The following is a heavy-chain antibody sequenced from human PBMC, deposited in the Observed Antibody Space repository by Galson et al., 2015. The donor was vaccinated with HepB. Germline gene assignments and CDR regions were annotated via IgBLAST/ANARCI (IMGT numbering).Heavy chain of an antibody. Sequence: ETLSLTCAVYGGSFSGYYWSWIRQPPGKGLEWIGEINHSGSTNYNPSLKSRVTISVDTSKNQFSLKLSSVTAADTAVYYCARVRGVSEYIVVVPAAIRYFDYWGQGTLVTVSS. V-gene: IGHV4-34*01. D-gene: IGHD2-2*02. CDR1: GGSFSGYY. J-gene: IGHJ4*02. CDR3: ARVRGVSEYIVVVPAAIRYFDY. CDR2: INHSGST.